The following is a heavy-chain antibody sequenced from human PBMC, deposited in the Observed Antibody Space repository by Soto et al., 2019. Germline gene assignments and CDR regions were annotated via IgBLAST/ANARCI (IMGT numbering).Heavy chain of an antibody. CDR2: IRSKANSYAT. V-gene: IGHV3-73*01. D-gene: IGHD2-2*01. CDR1: GFTFSGSA. Sequence: GGSLRLSCAASGFTFSGSAMHWVRQASGKGLEWVGRIRSKANSYATAYAASVKGRFTISRDDSKNTAYLQMNSLKTEDTAVYYCTRPLYCSSTSCYAYAFDIWGQGTMVTVSS. J-gene: IGHJ3*02. CDR3: TRPLYCSSTSCYAYAFDI.